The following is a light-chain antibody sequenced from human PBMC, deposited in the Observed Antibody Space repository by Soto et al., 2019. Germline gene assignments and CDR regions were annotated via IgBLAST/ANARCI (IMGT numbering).Light chain of an antibody. V-gene: IGLV1-51*02. Sequence: QSVLTQPPSVSAAPGQTVTISCSGSTSNIGNNYVSWYQHLPGTAPRLLIFENNKRRSGIPDRFSGSKSGTSATLAITGLQIGDEADYYCGTWDIRLNINWVFGGGTKVTV. CDR2: ENN. CDR1: TSNIGNNY. J-gene: IGLJ3*02. CDR3: GTWDIRLNINWV.